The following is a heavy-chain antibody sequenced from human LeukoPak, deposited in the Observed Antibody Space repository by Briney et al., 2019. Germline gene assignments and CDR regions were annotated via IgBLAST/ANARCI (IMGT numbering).Heavy chain of an antibody. CDR3: AKREYYYYYMDV. CDR1: GFSFSTYG. CDR2: IWFDGSDK. J-gene: IGHJ6*03. V-gene: IGHV3-33*06. Sequence: PGGSLRLSCAASGFSFSTYGMHWVRQAPGKGLEWVALIWFDGSDKYYADSVKGRFAISRDNSKNTLYLQMNSLRAEDTAVYYCAKREYYYYYMDVWGKGTTVTVSS.